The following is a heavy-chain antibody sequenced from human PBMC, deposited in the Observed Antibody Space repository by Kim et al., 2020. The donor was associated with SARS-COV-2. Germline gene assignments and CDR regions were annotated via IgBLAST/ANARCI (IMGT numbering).Heavy chain of an antibody. CDR3: AKLGRYCSTPDFYPPGGCNYFDL. CDR2: IYPDDSDT. J-gene: IGHJ4*02. Sequence: GASLKISCLSSGYAFATHWIGWVRQRPGKGLEWMGIIYPDDSDTRYSPSFAGQVSISADKSVSTAYLQWNNLKASDTAIYFCAKLGRYCSTPDFYPPGGCNYFDLWGRGTLVTVSS. CDR1: GYAFATHW. D-gene: IGHD3-10*01. V-gene: IGHV5-51*01.